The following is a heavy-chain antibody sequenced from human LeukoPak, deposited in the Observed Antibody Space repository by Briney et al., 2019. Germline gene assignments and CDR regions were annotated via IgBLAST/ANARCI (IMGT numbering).Heavy chain of an antibody. Sequence: GGSLRLSCAASGFTFSSYSMNWVRQAPGKGLEGVSYISSSSSTIYYADSVKGRFTISRDNAKNSLYLQMNSLRAEDTAVYYCARDSRWLLMGYFDYWGQGTLVTVSS. J-gene: IGHJ4*02. D-gene: IGHD5-24*01. V-gene: IGHV3-48*04. CDR2: ISSSSSTI. CDR3: ARDSRWLLMGYFDY. CDR1: GFTFSSYS.